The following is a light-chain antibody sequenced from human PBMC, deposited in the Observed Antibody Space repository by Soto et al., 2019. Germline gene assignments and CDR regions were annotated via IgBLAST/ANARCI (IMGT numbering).Light chain of an antibody. J-gene: IGLJ1*01. CDR3: SSYTSSSTLYV. Sequence: QSALTQPASVSGSPEQSITISCTGTSSDVGGYNYVSWYQQHPGKAPKLMIYDVSNWPSGVSYRFSGSKSGNTASLTISGLQAEDEADYYCSSYTSSSTLYVFGTGTKLTVL. CDR1: SSDVGGYNY. V-gene: IGLV2-14*03. CDR2: DVS.